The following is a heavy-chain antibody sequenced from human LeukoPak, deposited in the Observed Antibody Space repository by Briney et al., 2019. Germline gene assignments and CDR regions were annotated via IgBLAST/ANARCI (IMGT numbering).Heavy chain of an antibody. CDR3: AKRVPYSTSSVYFDY. CDR2: ISTDSTVI. D-gene: IGHD6-6*01. J-gene: IGHJ4*02. Sequence: GGSLRLSCAASGFTFSRYSMDWVRQAPGQGLEWISYISTDSTVIKYADSVKGRFTISRDNAKNSLFLQMNSLRAEDTAVYYCAKRVPYSTSSVYFDYWGQGTLVTVSS. V-gene: IGHV3-48*01. CDR1: GFTFSRYS.